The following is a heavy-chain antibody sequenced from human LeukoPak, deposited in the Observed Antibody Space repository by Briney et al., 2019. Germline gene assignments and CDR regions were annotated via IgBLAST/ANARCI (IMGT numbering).Heavy chain of an antibody. CDR1: GYTFTGYY. CDR3: ARGYCSGGSCYSYFDY. Sequence: ASVKVSCKASGYTFTGYYMHWVRQAPGQGLEWMGWLNPNRGRTNYAQKSQGSVNVTRDTSISTAYMEVSRRRSDDTAVYYCARGYCSGGSCYSYFDYWGQGTLVSVFS. D-gene: IGHD2-15*01. J-gene: IGHJ4*02. V-gene: IGHV1-2*02. CDR2: LNPNRGRT.